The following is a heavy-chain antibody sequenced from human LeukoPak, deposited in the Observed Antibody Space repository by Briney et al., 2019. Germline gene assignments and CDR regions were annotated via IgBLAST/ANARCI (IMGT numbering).Heavy chain of an antibody. CDR1: GYTFTSYD. Sequence: ASVKVSCKASGYTFTSYDINWVRQATGQGLAWMGWMNPNSGNTGYAQKFQGRVTMTRNTSISTAYMELSSLRSEDTAVYYCARGQGPRWLQSLYYYYYGMDVWGQGTTVTVSS. D-gene: IGHD5-24*01. CDR2: MNPNSGNT. CDR3: ARGQGPRWLQSLYYYYYGMDV. V-gene: IGHV1-8*01. J-gene: IGHJ6*02.